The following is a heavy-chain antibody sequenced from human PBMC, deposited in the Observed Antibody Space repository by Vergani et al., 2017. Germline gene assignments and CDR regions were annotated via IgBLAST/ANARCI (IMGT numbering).Heavy chain of an antibody. CDR2: ISSSSSYI. Sequence: EVQLVESGGGLVKPGGSLRLSCAASGFTFSSYSMNWVRQAPGKGLEWVSSISSSSSYIYYADSVKSRFTISRDNAKNSLYLQMNSLRAEDTAVYYCARDTMDIVVVPAAIDYWGQGTLVTVSS. CDR1: GFTFSSYS. CDR3: ARDTMDIVVVPAAIDY. J-gene: IGHJ4*02. V-gene: IGHV3-21*01. D-gene: IGHD2-2*02.